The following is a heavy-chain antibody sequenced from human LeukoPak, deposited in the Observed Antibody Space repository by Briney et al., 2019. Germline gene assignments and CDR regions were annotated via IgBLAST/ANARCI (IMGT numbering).Heavy chain of an antibody. CDR2: MNPNSGNT. D-gene: IGHD3-9*01. CDR3: ARDAVLTGYYVSWFDP. V-gene: IGHV1-8*01. CDR1: GYTFTSYD. J-gene: IGHJ5*02. Sequence: ASVKVSCKASGYTFTSYDINWVRQATGQGLEWMGWMNPNSGNTGYAQKFQGRVTMTRNTSISTAYMELSRLRSDDTAVYYCARDAVLTGYYVSWFDPWGQGTLVTVSS.